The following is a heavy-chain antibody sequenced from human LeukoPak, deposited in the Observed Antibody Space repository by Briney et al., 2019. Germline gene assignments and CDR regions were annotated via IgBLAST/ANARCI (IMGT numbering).Heavy chain of an antibody. D-gene: IGHD6-13*01. V-gene: IGHV2-5*02. CDR1: GFSLSTGGEG. Sequence: SGPTLVNPTQTLTLTCTFSGFSLSTGGEGVGWIRQPPGKALEWLALIYWDDDKRYNPSLNSRVTIAKDTSKNQVVLTMTNMDPVDTATYYCAHRPGIVAGGRFFDYWGQGTLVTVSS. CDR2: IYWDDDK. J-gene: IGHJ4*02. CDR3: AHRPGIVAGGRFFDY.